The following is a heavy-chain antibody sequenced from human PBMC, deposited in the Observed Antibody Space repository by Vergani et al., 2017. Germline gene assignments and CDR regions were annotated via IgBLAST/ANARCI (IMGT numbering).Heavy chain of an antibody. D-gene: IGHD4-23*01. V-gene: IGHV1-69*08. J-gene: IGHJ3*02. CDR3: ARDRAYDYGGNSGVDAFDI. CDR1: GDIFNNYT. CDR2: IIPIFGTA. Sequence: QVHLEQSGTEVKKPGSSVKVSCKVSGDIFNNYTVTWVRQAPGQGLEWMGRIIPIFGTANYAQKFQGRVTITADESTSTAYMELSSLRSEDTAVYYCARDRAYDYGGNSGVDAFDIWGQGTMVTVSS.